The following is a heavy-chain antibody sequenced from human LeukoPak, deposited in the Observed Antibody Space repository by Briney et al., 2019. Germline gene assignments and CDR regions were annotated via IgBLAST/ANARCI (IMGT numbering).Heavy chain of an antibody. Sequence: PGGSLRLSCAASGFTFSSYAMSWVRQAPGKGLEWVSAISGSGGSTYYADSVKGRFTISRDNSKNTLYLQMNSLRAEDTAVYYCARVRRSAKNYYGMDVWGQGSTVTVSS. CDR1: GFTFSSYA. CDR3: ARVRRSAKNYYGMDV. J-gene: IGHJ6*02. CDR2: ISGSGGST. V-gene: IGHV3-23*01. D-gene: IGHD4/OR15-4a*01.